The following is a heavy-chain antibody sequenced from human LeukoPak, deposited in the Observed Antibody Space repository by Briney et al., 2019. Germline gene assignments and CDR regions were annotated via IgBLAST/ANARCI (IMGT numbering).Heavy chain of an antibody. V-gene: IGHV1-2*04. D-gene: IGHD3-3*01. Sequence: ASVKVSCKASGYTFTGYYMHWVRQAPGQGLEWMGWINPNSGGTNYAQKFQGWVTMTRDTSISTAYMELSRLRSDDTAVYYCARAPTPYYYFWSGYYPDPNWFDPWGQGTLVTVSS. CDR1: GYTFTGYY. J-gene: IGHJ5*02. CDR3: ARAPTPYYYFWSGYYPDPNWFDP. CDR2: INPNSGGT.